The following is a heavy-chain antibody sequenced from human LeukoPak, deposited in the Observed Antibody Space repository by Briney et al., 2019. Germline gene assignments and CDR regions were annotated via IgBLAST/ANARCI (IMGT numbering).Heavy chain of an antibody. CDR1: GGSISSYY. CDR2: IYTSGST. Sequence: SETLSLTCTVSGGSISSYYRSWIRQPAGKGLEWIGRIYTSGSTNYNPSLKSRVTMSVDTSKNQFSLKLSSVTAADTAVYYCARGRLGSHYYYYYMDVWGKGTTVTISS. D-gene: IGHD2-15*01. CDR3: ARGRLGSHYYYYYMDV. V-gene: IGHV4-4*07. J-gene: IGHJ6*03.